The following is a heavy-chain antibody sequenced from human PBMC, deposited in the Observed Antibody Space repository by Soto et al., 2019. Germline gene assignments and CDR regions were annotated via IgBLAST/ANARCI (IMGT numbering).Heavy chain of an antibody. D-gene: IGHD3-9*01. Sequence: SVTLSLTRTVGRLSINSSSYYWEWIRQPPGKGLEWIGSIYYSGYTYYNPSLKSRVTISVDTSKNQFSLKVSSVTATDTAVYYCARHVNLPLTGTGFDSWGRGTLVTVS. J-gene: IGHJ4*02. CDR2: IYYSGYT. CDR3: ARHVNLPLTGTGFDS. CDR1: RLSINSSSYY. V-gene: IGHV4-39*01.